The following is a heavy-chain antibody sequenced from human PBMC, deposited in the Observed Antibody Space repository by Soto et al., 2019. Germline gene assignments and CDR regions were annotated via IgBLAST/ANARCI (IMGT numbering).Heavy chain of an antibody. CDR3: ARDAYSGYDKGYFDY. V-gene: IGHV4-59*01. D-gene: IGHD5-12*01. J-gene: IGHJ4*02. Sequence: QVQLQESGPGLVKPSETLSLTCTVSGGSISTYYWSWIRQPPGKGLEWIGYIYYSGSTNYNTSLKSRVTISVDTSKNQFSLKLSSVTAADTAVYYCARDAYSGYDKGYFDYWGQGTLVTVSS. CDR1: GGSISTYY. CDR2: IYYSGST.